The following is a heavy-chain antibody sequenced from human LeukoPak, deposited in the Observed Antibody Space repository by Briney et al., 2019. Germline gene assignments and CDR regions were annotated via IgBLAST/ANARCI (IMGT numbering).Heavy chain of an antibody. CDR2: ISWNSGSI. CDR3: AKEHTYYYDSSGYSYFDY. V-gene: IGHV3-9*03. Sequence: GGSLRLSCAASGFTFDDYAMHWVRHAPGKGLEWVSGISWNSGSIGYADSVKGRFTISRDNAKNSLYLQMNSLRAEDMALYYCAKEHTYYYDSSGYSYFDYWGQGTLVTVSS. J-gene: IGHJ4*02. CDR1: GFTFDDYA. D-gene: IGHD3-22*01.